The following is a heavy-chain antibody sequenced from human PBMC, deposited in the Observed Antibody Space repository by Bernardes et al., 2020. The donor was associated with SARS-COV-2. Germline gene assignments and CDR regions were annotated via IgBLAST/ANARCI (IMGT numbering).Heavy chain of an antibody. J-gene: IGHJ3*02. CDR1: GDSFSHYY. CDR3: VRAYSSSVGGSYFNPFDI. CDR2: IYTSGNT. D-gene: IGHD6-13*01. Sequence: SETLSLTCTASGDSFSHYYWSWIRQPAGKGLQWIGRIYTSGNTNYNPSLKSRVTMSVDTSKNQFSLKLSSVTAADTAVYYCVRAYSSSVGGSYFNPFDIWGQGTVVTVSS. V-gene: IGHV4-4*07.